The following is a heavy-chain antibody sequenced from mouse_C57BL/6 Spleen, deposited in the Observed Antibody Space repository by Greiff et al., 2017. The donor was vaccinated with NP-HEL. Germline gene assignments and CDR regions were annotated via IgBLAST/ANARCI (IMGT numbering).Heavy chain of an antibody. J-gene: IGHJ3*01. Sequence: VQLQQSGAELVRPGASVKLSCTASGFNIKDDYMHWVKQRPEQGLEWIGWIDPENGDTEYASKFQGKATIPADTSSNTAYLQLSSLTSEDTAVYYCTTEVWFAYWGQGTLVTVSA. CDR3: TTEVWFAY. CDR1: GFNIKDDY. CDR2: IDPENGDT. V-gene: IGHV14-4*01.